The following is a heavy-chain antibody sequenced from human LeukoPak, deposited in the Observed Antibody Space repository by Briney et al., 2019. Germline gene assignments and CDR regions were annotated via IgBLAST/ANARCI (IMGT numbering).Heavy chain of an antibody. Sequence: GASVKVSCKVSGYTLTELSMHWVRQAPGKGLEWMGGFGPEDGETIYAQKFQGRVTMTEDTSTDTAYMELSSLRSEDTAVYYCATGKARDPYIVVVPAALDYWGQGTLVTVSS. CDR2: FGPEDGET. CDR3: ATGKARDPYIVVVPAALDY. J-gene: IGHJ4*02. V-gene: IGHV1-24*01. CDR1: GYTLTELS. D-gene: IGHD2-2*01.